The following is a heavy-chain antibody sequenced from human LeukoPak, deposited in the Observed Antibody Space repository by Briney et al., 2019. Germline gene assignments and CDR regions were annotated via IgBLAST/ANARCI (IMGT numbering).Heavy chain of an antibody. CDR1: GFTFSSYA. J-gene: IGHJ4*02. Sequence: PGGSLRLSCAASGFTFSSYAMSWVRQAPGKGLEWVSAISGSGGSTYYADSVKGRFTISRDNSKNTLYLQMNSLRAEDTAVYYCAKGGGIVVVPAATDYWGQGTLVTVSS. V-gene: IGHV3-23*01. CDR3: AKGGGIVVVPAATDY. D-gene: IGHD2-2*01. CDR2: ISGSGGST.